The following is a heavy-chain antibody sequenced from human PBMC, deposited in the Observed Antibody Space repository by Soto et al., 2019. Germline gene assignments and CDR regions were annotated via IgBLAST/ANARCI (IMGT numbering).Heavy chain of an antibody. CDR2: INPNSGGT. CDR3: ARDAGLYGSGSYYRGSNYMDV. CDR1: GYTFTGYY. J-gene: IGHJ6*03. V-gene: IGHV1-2*04. Sequence: ASVKVSCKASGYTFTGYYMHWVRQAPGQGLEWMGWINPNSGGTNYAQKFQGWVTMTRDTSISTAYMELSRLRSDDTAVYYCARDAGLYGSGSYYRGSNYMDVWGKGTTVTASS. D-gene: IGHD3-10*01.